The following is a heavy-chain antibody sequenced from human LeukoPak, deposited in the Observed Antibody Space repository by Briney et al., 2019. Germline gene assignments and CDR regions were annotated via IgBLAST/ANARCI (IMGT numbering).Heavy chain of an antibody. J-gene: IGHJ3*02. CDR3: ARGYRAIFGAFDI. V-gene: IGHV3-21*01. Sequence: GGSLRLSCAASGFTFSSYSMNWVRQAPGKGLEWVSSISSSSSYIYYADSVKGRFTISRDNAKNSLYLQMNSLRAEDTAVYYCARGYRAIFGAFDIWGQGTMVTVSS. D-gene: IGHD3-9*01. CDR1: GFTFSSYS. CDR2: ISSSSSYI.